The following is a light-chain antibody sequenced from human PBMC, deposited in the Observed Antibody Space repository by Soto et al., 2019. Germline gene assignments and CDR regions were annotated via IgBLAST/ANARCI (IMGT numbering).Light chain of an antibody. CDR2: DVS. J-gene: IGLJ1*01. CDR1: SSDVGGYNY. CDR3: SSYTSSSTPYV. Sequence: QSALTQPASVSGSPGQSITISCTGTSSDVGGYNYVSWYQQHPGKAPKLMIYDVSDRPSGVSNRFSGSKAGNTASLTFSGLQAEDEADYFCSSYTSSSTPYVCGTGTKATV. V-gene: IGLV2-14*01.